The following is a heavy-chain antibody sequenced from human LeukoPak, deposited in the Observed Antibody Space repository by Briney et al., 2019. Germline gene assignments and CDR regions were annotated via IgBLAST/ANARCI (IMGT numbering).Heavy chain of an antibody. D-gene: IGHD6-19*01. Sequence: PGGSLRLSCAASGFTFSSYGMHWVRQAPGRGLEWVALIWYDGSNEYYEASVKGRFTISRDNSKNTLYLQMNSLRDEDTAVYYCAKDVADGYSTGYYVNWGQGTLVTVSS. J-gene: IGHJ4*02. CDR1: GFTFSSYG. V-gene: IGHV3-33*06. CDR2: IWYDGSNE. CDR3: AKDVADGYSTGYYVN.